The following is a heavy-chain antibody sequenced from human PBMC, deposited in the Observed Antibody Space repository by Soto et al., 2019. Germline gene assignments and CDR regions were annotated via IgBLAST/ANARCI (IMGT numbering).Heavy chain of an antibody. Sequence: ASVKVSCKASGYTFANDYIHWVRQVPGQGLEWMGRIKPSGGATLYAQKFQGRVTMTRDTSTNTLYMDLSSLRSEDTAVYYCAGYCSSTSCLRTHMDVWGQGTTVTVSS. D-gene: IGHD2-2*01. V-gene: IGHV1-46*01. CDR2: IKPSGGAT. CDR1: GYTFANDY. CDR3: AGYCSSTSCLRTHMDV. J-gene: IGHJ6*02.